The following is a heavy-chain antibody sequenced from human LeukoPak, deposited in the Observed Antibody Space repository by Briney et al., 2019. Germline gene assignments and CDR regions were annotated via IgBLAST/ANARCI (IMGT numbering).Heavy chain of an antibody. V-gene: IGHV3-23*01. J-gene: IGHJ6*03. CDR3: AKVNDFWSGYHYYYYMDV. Sequence: GESMRLPCAVSGFTFSSYAMSWVRPAPGKGLEWVGAISGSGGSTYYADSVKGRFTISRDNSKNPLYLQMNSLRAEDTAVYYCAKVNDFWSGYHYYYYMDVWGKGTTVTVSS. CDR1: GFTFSSYA. CDR2: ISGSGGST. D-gene: IGHD3-3*01.